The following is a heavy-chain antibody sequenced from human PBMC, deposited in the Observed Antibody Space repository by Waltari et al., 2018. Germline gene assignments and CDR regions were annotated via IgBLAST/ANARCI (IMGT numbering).Heavy chain of an antibody. V-gene: IGHV3-30*02. D-gene: IGHD3-16*01. CDR3: AKDRRGSHAYIDY. CDR1: GFTFSSYG. J-gene: IGHJ4*02. Sequence: QVQLVESGGGVVQPGGSLRLSCAASGFTFSSYGMHWVRQAPGKGLEWVAFIRYDGSNKYYADSVKGRFTISRDNSKNTLYLQMNSLRAEDTAVYYCAKDRRGSHAYIDYWGQGTLVTVSS. CDR2: IRYDGSNK.